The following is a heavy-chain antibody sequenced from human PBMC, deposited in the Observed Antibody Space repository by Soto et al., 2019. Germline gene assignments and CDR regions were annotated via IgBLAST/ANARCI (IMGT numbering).Heavy chain of an antibody. CDR2: INHSGST. J-gene: IGHJ6*04. D-gene: IGHD2-8*01. CDR3: ARVAVYALLYYYYYGMDV. CDR1: GGSFSGYY. V-gene: IGHV4-34*01. Sequence: LTCAVYGGSFSGYYWSWIRQPPGKGLEWIGEINHSGSTNYNPSLKSRVTISVDTSKNQFSLKLSSVTAADTAVYYCARVAVYALLYYYYYGMDVWGKGTTVTVSS.